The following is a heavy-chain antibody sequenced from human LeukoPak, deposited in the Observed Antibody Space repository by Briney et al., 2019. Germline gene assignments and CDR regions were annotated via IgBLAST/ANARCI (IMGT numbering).Heavy chain of an antibody. CDR2: INSDGSST. Sequence: PGGSLRLSCAASGFTFSSYWMHWVRQAPGKGLVWVSRINSDGSSTSYADSVKGRFTISRDNAKNTLYLQMNSLRVEDTAVYYCARDPRNKGFDPWGQGTLVTVSS. CDR1: GFTFSSYW. J-gene: IGHJ5*02. D-gene: IGHD1/OR15-1a*01. V-gene: IGHV3-74*01. CDR3: ARDPRNKGFDP.